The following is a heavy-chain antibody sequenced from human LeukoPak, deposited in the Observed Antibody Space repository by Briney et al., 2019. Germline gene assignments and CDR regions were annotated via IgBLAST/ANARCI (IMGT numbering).Heavy chain of an antibody. CDR2: ISYDGSNK. CDR1: GFTFSSYA. Sequence: GGSLRLSCAASGFTFSSYAVHWVRQAPGKGLEWVAVISYDGSNKYYADSVEGRFTISRDNSKNTLYLQMNSLRVEDTAVYYCASGSWVYFDYWGQGTLVTVSS. D-gene: IGHD3-16*01. V-gene: IGHV3-30*04. CDR3: ASGSWVYFDY. J-gene: IGHJ4*02.